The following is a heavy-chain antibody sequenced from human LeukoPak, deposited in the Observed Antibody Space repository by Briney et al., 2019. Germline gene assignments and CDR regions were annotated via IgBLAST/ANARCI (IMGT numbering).Heavy chain of an antibody. CDR3: ARHALGYCSGGSCLHAFDI. Sequence: GSSVKVSCKASGGTFISYAISWVRQAPGQGLEWMGRIIPILGIANYAQKFQGRVTITADKSTSTAYMELSSLRSEDTAVYYCARHALGYCSGGSCLHAFDIWGQGTMVTVSS. CDR2: IIPILGIA. D-gene: IGHD2-15*01. J-gene: IGHJ3*02. V-gene: IGHV1-69*04. CDR1: GGTFISYA.